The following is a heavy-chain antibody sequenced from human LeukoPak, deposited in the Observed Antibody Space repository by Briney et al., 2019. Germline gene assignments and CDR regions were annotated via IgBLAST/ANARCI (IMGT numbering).Heavy chain of an antibody. CDR2: IYSGGST. CDR3: ARDLRGMYYYGSGSYGLYGMDA. V-gene: IGHV3-53*01. J-gene: IGHJ6*02. D-gene: IGHD3-10*01. Sequence: GGSLRLSCAASGFTVSSNYMSWVRQAPGKGLEWVSVIYSGGSTYYADSVKGRFTISRDNSKNTLYLQMNSLRAEDTAVYYCARDLRGMYYYGSGSYGLYGMDAWGQGTTVTVSS. CDR1: GFTVSSNY.